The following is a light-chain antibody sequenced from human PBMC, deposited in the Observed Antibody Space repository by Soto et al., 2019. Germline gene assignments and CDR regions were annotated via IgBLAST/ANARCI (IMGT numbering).Light chain of an antibody. CDR1: RCNIGGNS. CDR3: GSWDSSLSAYV. J-gene: IGLJ1*01. CDR2: DDN. V-gene: IGLV1-51*01. Sequence: QSVLTHPPPVSAAPGQKVTISWSGSRCNIGGNSVSWYQQLPGTAPTLLRYDDNTRPSGIPDRFSGSTSGTSATLGITGFQTGDEADYYCGSWDSSLSAYVFGTGTKVTGL.